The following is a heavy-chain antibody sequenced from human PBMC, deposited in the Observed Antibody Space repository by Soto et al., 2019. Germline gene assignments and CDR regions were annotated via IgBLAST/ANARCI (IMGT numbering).Heavy chain of an antibody. CDR1: GGSISSYY. Sequence: ASETLSLTCTVSGGSISSYYWSWIRQPPGKGLERIGYIYYSGSTNYNPSIKSRVTISVDTSKNQLSLKLSSVTAADTAVYYCARDTIVVVPAAQKGYYYYGMDVWGQGTTVTVSS. V-gene: IGHV4-59*01. J-gene: IGHJ6*02. CDR2: IYYSGST. D-gene: IGHD2-2*01. CDR3: ARDTIVVVPAAQKGYYYYGMDV.